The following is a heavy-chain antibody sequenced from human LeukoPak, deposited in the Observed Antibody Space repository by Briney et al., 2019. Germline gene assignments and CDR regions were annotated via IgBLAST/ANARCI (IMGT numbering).Heavy chain of an antibody. V-gene: IGHV3-23*01. Sequence: GGSLRLSCAASGFTFSSYAMYWVRQAPGKGPEWVSGIFCSGGSTHYADSVKGRFTISRDNSKNTVYLQMNSMRAEETAVYYCAKTTTGYSSGRFPGWPVDYWGQGTLVTVSS. CDR1: GFTFSSYA. D-gene: IGHD6-19*01. CDR3: AKTTTGYSSGRFPGWPVDY. J-gene: IGHJ4*02. CDR2: IFCSGGST.